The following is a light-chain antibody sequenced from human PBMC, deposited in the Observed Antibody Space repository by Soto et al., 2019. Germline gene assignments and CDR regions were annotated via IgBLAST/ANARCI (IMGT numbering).Light chain of an antibody. CDR2: EVS. V-gene: IGLV2-14*01. CDR3: CSYAGSTTRVV. CDR1: SSDVVTYKY. J-gene: IGLJ2*01. Sequence: QSVLTQPASVCGSPGQSIAISCTGTSSDVVTYKYVSWYQQHPGKAPKLMIYEVSIRPSGVSDRFSGSKSGNTASLTISGLRPEDEAYYYCCSYAGSTTRVVFGGGTKVTVL.